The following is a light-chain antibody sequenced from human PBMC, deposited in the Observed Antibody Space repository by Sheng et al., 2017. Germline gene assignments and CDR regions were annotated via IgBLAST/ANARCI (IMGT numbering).Light chain of an antibody. CDR1: QDISNY. V-gene: IGKV1-33*01. CDR3: QQYDTLLT. Sequence: DIQMTQSPSSLSASVGDRVTITCQASQDISNYLNWYQQKPGKAPKLLIYDASNLETGVPSRFSGSGSGTDFTFTISSLQPEDIATYYCQQYDTLLTFGGGTKVEIK. J-gene: IGKJ4*01. CDR2: DAS.